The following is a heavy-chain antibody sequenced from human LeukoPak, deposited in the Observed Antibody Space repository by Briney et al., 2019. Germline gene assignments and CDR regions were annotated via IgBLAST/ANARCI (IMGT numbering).Heavy chain of an antibody. Sequence: KPSETLSLTCTVSGGSISSSDFYWGWIRQPPGKGLEYIGSIFYSGTTYYNPSLKSRITMSVDTSKNQFSLKLSSVTAADTAVYYCARHDYDIRGYCRDYYFDYWGQGALVTVSS. CDR3: ARHDYDIRGYCRDYYFDY. J-gene: IGHJ4*02. CDR2: IFYSGTT. D-gene: IGHD3-22*01. V-gene: IGHV4-39*01. CDR1: GGSISSSDFY.